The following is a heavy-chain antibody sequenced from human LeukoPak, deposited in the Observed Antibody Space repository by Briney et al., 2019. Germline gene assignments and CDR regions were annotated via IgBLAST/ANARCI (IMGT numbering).Heavy chain of an antibody. CDR1: GFTFSSYE. CDR2: ISSSGSTI. D-gene: IGHD3-10*02. CDR3: AELGITMIGGV. J-gene: IGHJ6*04. V-gene: IGHV3-48*03. Sequence: GGSLRLSCTASGFTFSSYEMNWVRQAPGKGLEWVSYISSSGSTIYYADSVMGRFTISRDNAKNSLYLQMNSLRAEDTAVYYCAELGITMIGGVWGKGTTVTISS.